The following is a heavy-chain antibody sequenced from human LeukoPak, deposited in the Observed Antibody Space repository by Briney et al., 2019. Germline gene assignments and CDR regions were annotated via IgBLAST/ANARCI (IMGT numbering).Heavy chain of an antibody. D-gene: IGHD3-22*01. J-gene: IGHJ4*02. Sequence: PSETLSLTCTVSGGSISSNYWSWTRQPAGKGLEGIGRVHTSGESNYHPSLKTRVTMSADTSKNQFSLRLSSVTAADTAVYFCARENYFAGGGYGADFWGQGTLVTVSS. CDR1: GGSISSNY. CDR2: VHTSGES. V-gene: IGHV4-4*07. CDR3: ARENYFAGGGYGADF.